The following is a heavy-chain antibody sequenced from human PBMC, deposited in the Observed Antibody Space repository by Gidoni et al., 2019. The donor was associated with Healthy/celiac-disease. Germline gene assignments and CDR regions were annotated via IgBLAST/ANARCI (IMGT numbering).Heavy chain of an antibody. D-gene: IGHD2-2*01. J-gene: IGHJ3*02. Sequence: QVQLVQSGAEVQKPGSSVKVSCKASGGTFSSYAISWVRQAPGQGLEWMGGIIPIFGTANYAQKFQGRVTITADESTSTAYMDLSSLRSEDTAVYYCARGLEVVVVPAAIPYAFDIWGQGTMVTVSS. CDR1: GGTFSSYA. CDR2: IIPIFGTA. CDR3: ARGLEVVVVPAAIPYAFDI. V-gene: IGHV1-69*01.